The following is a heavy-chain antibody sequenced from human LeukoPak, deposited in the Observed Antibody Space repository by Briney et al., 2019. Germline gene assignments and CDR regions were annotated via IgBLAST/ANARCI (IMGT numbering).Heavy chain of an antibody. Sequence: ASVKVSCKASGYTFTGYYMHWVRQAPGQGLEWMGWINPNSGGTNYAQKFQGWVTMTRDTSISTAYMELSRLRSDDTAVYYCARGYCGGGCYMRGHHTYYFDYWGQGTLVTVSS. CDR3: ARGYCGGGCYMRGHHTYYFDY. CDR2: INPNSGGT. D-gene: IGHD2-21*02. V-gene: IGHV1-2*04. J-gene: IGHJ4*02. CDR1: GYTFTGYY.